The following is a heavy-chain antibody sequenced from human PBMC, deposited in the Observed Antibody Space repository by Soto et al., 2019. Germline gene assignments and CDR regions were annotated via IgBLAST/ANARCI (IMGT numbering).Heavy chain of an antibody. J-gene: IGHJ4*02. CDR3: ARRSPCPTDY. CDR1: DGSISSGGYY. V-gene: IGHV4-31*03. CDR2: IYYSGST. Sequence: SETLSLTCTVSDGSISSGGYYWSWIRQHPGKGLEWIGYIYYSGSTYYNPSLKSRVTISVDTSKNQFSLKLSSVTAADTAGYLCARRSPCPTDYCREAILVTLSS. D-gene: IGHD2-2*01.